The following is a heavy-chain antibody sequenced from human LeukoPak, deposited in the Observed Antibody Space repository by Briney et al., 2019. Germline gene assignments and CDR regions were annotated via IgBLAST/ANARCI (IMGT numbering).Heavy chain of an antibody. D-gene: IGHD3-16*01. J-gene: IGHJ5*02. V-gene: IGHV1-69*05. CDR1: GGTFSSYA. CDR2: IIPIFGTA. Sequence: EASVKVSCKASGGTFSSYAISWVRQAPGQGLEWMGGIIPIFGTANYAQKFQGRVTITTDESTSTAYMELSSLRSEDTAVYYCARAGRGTYSPIDGEGNWFDPWGQGTLVTVSS. CDR3: ARAGRGTYSPIDGEGNWFDP.